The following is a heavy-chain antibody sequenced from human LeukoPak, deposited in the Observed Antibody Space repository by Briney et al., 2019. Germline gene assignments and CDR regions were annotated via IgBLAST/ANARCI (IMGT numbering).Heavy chain of an antibody. CDR2: ISSSSSYI. CDR3: ARERNYVWGSYRPDY. V-gene: IGHV3-21*01. Sequence: GGSLRLFCAASGFTFSSYSMNGVRQAPEKGLEWVSSISSSSSYIYYADSVKGRFTISRDNAKNSLYLQMNSLRAEDTAVYYCARERNYVWGSYRPDYWGQGTLVTVSS. J-gene: IGHJ4*02. CDR1: GFTFSSYS. D-gene: IGHD3-16*02.